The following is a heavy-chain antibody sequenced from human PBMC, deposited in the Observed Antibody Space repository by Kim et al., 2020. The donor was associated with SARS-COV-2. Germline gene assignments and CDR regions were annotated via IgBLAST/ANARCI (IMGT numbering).Heavy chain of an antibody. J-gene: IGHJ3*02. CDR2: IVVGSGNT. CDR1: GFTFTSSA. D-gene: IGHD3-9*01. Sequence: SVKVSCKASGFTFTSSAVQWVRQARGQRLEWIGWIVVGSGNTNYAQKFQERVTITRDMSTSTAYMELSSLRSEDTAVYYCAAAGSLRYFDWFPDAFDIWGQGTMVTVSS. CDR3: AAAGSLRYFDWFPDAFDI. V-gene: IGHV1-58*01.